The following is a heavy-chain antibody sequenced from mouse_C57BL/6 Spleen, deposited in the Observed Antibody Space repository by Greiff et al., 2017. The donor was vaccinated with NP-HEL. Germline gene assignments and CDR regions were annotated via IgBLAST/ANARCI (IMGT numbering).Heavy chain of an antibody. Sequence: VQLHQSGAELVKPGASVKLSCKASGYTFTSYWMHWVKQRPGRGLEWIGRIDPNSGGTKYNEKFKSKATLTVDKPSSTAYMQLSSLTSEDSAVYYCARERITTEGFYFDYWGQGTTLTVSS. CDR3: ARERITTEGFYFDY. CDR1: GYTFTSYW. CDR2: IDPNSGGT. J-gene: IGHJ2*01. D-gene: IGHD1-1*01. V-gene: IGHV1-72*01.